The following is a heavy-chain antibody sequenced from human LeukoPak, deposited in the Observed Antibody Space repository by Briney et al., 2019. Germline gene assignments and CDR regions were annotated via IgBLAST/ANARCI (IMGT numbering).Heavy chain of an antibody. J-gene: IGHJ5*02. CDR1: GFTFSSYA. Sequence: GGSLRLSCAASGFTFSSYAMSWVRQAPGEGLEWVSAISGSGGSTYYADSVKGRFTISRDNSKNTLYLQMNSLRAEDTAVYYCAKDKGYSGGWYFNWFDPWGQGTLVTVSS. CDR3: AKDKGYSGGWYFNWFDP. D-gene: IGHD6-19*01. V-gene: IGHV3-23*01. CDR2: ISGSGGST.